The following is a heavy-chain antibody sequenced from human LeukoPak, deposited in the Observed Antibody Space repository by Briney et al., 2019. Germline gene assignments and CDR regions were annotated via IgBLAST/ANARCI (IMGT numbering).Heavy chain of an antibody. V-gene: IGHV3-43*02. CDR2: ISGDGGST. D-gene: IGHD3-3*01. Sequence: GGSLRLSCAASGFTFDDYAMHWVRQAPGKGLEWVSLISGDGGSTYYADSVKGRFTISRDNSKNSLYLQMNSLRTEDTALYYCAKDGLYHFWSKFFYYMDVWGKGTTVTVSS. CDR3: AKDGLYHFWSKFFYYMDV. J-gene: IGHJ6*03. CDR1: GFTFDDYA.